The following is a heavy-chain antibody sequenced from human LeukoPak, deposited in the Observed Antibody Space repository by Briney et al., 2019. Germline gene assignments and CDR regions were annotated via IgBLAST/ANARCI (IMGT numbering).Heavy chain of an antibody. J-gene: IGHJ4*02. CDR1: GLTVDNNY. CDR2: IYSSGNT. Sequence: GGSLRLSCAASGLTVDNNYMSWVRQAPGKGLEWVSVIYSSGNTYYADSVRGRFTISRDNSKNTLFLQMYSLRDEDTAIYYCARGITNIAVGDYWGRGTLVTVSP. D-gene: IGHD6-19*01. V-gene: IGHV3-53*01. CDR3: ARGITNIAVGDY.